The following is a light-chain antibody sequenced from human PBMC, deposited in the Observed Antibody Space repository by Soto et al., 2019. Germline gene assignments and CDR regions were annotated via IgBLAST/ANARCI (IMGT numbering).Light chain of an antibody. V-gene: IGLV2-14*01. J-gene: IGLJ1*01. CDR1: SSDVGGYNY. Sequence: QSALTQPASVSGSPGQSITISCTGTSSDVGGYNYVSWYQQHPGKAPKLMIYDVSNRPSGVPNRFSGSKSGNTASLTISGLQAEDEADYYCSSYTSSSFYVFGTGTKFTVL. CDR3: SSYTSSSFYV. CDR2: DVS.